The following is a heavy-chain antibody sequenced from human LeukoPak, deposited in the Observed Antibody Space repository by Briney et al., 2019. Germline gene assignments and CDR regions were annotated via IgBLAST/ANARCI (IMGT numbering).Heavy chain of an antibody. CDR3: ARDSFGADTDAFDI. J-gene: IGHJ3*02. Sequence: PSETLSLTCTVSGGSISSSSYYWVWVRQPRGKGLEWIGSVYYSGSTYYKSSLKSRVTISGDTSKNQFSLKLSSVTAADTAVYYCARDSFGADTDAFDIWGQGTMVTVSS. CDR1: GGSISSSSYY. CDR2: VYYSGST. D-gene: IGHD3-16*01. V-gene: IGHV4-39*07.